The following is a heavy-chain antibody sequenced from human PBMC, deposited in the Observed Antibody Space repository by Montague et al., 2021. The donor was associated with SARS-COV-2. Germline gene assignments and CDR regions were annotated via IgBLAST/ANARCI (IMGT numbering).Heavy chain of an antibody. V-gene: IGHV4-59*08. CDR3: AATDYFASWKHDF. D-gene: IGHD5-18*01. CDR2: IYYSGTT. J-gene: IGHJ4*02. CDR1: GGSISGYF. Sequence: SETLSLTCTVYGGSISGYFWSWIRQSPGKGLEWIGYIYYSGTTKYNPALKSRVAISLEKSKNQFSLTLTSVTAADTAAYYCAATDYFASWKHDFWGQGTWVTVSS.